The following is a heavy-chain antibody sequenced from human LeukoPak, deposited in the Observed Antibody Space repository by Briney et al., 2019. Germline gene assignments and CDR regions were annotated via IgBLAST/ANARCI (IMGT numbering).Heavy chain of an antibody. CDR1: GGSISSSSYY. J-gene: IGHJ3*02. CDR2: IYYSGST. V-gene: IGHV4-39*07. CDR3: ARGGRDSSGYYDDAFDI. Sequence: PSETLSLTCTVSGGSISSSSYYWGWIRQPPGKGLEWIGSIYYSGSTYYNPSLKSRVTISVDTSKNQFSLKLSSVTAADTAVYYCARGGRDSSGYYDDAFDIWGQGTMVTVSS. D-gene: IGHD3-22*01.